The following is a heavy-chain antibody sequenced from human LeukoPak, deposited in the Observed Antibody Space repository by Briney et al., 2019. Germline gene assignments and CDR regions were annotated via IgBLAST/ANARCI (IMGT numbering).Heavy chain of an antibody. CDR2: VDPSDSYS. J-gene: IGHJ4*02. CDR1: GYSFTSYW. CDR3: ARRSGDDYNYQFDY. D-gene: IGHD5-24*01. Sequence: GESLRISCKGSGYSFTSYWITWVRQMPGKGLEWMGKVDPSDSYSNYSPSFQGHVTISADKSIRTAYLQWSSLKASDTAMYYCARRSGDDYNYQFDYWGQGTLVTVSS. V-gene: IGHV5-10-1*01.